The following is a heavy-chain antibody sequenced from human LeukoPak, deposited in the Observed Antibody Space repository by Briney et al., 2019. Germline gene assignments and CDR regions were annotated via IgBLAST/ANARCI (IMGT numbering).Heavy chain of an antibody. V-gene: IGHV1-18*04. J-gene: IGHJ4*02. CDR3: ARGGIYCSGGSCYSEPLPLDY. D-gene: IGHD2-15*01. Sequence: ASVKVSCKASGYTFTSYGISGVRQAPGQGLEWMGWISAYNGNTNYAQKLQGRVTMTTDTSTSTAYMELRSLRSDDTAVYYCARGGIYCSGGSCYSEPLPLDYWGQGTLVTVSS. CDR1: GYTFTSYG. CDR2: ISAYNGNT.